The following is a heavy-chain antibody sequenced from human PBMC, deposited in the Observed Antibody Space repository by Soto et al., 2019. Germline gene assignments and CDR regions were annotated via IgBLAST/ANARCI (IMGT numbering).Heavy chain of an antibody. D-gene: IGHD3-3*01. CDR2: IYSSGNT. CDR3: ARAHRFSDWFYP. V-gene: IGHV4-4*07. J-gene: IGHJ5*02. CDR1: GGTISGYY. Sequence: QVHLQESGPGLVKPSETLSLTCSVSGGTISGYYWTWIRQPAGKGLEWIGRIYSSGNTKYNPSLQSRVTMSLDTSKNQCSLRLTSVTAADTAVYYCARAHRFSDWFYPWCEGTLVTVSS.